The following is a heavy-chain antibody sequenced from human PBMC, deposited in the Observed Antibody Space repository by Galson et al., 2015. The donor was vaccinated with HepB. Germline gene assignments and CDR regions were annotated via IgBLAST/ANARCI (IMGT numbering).Heavy chain of an antibody. Sequence: QSGAEVKKPGESLRISCKASGFSFTTYWIGWVRQMPGKGLEWMGLIYPGDSDIRYSPSFQGQVTISADPSISTAYLQWNSLKASDTALYYCARLGWPETTWVDSWGQGTLLTVSS. V-gene: IGHV5-51*01. CDR1: GFSFTTYW. D-gene: IGHD1-1*01. J-gene: IGHJ5*01. CDR2: IYPGDSDI. CDR3: ARLGWPETTWVDS.